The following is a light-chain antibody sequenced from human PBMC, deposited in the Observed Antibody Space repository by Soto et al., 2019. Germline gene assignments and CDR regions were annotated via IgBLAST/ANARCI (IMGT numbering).Light chain of an antibody. J-gene: IGKJ4*01. V-gene: IGKV3-11*01. CDR1: QSVGGF. CDR2: YAS. Sequence: VFTQSPATLSRSPGERATLSCRASQSVGGFLAWYQQKSGQAPRLLISYASRGATGIPSRFSGSGSGTDFTLTINSLQSEDFAVYYCPLYYTWPVTFGGVSMEDVK. CDR3: PLYYTWPVT.